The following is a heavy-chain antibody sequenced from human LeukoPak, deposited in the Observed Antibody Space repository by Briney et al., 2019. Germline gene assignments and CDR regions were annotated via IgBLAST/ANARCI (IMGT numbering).Heavy chain of an antibody. CDR3: ARDEADTLTNYPGAFDV. CDR1: GGSFTNYY. D-gene: IGHD3-9*01. CDR2: ISTSGST. V-gene: IGHV4-4*07. J-gene: IGHJ3*01. Sequence: KPSETLSLTCTVSGGSFTNYYWNWIRQPAGKALEWIGRISTSGSTNYNPSVSTRVTMSIDTSKNQFSLKLRSVTAADTAVYYCARDEADTLTNYPGAFDVWGQGTMVTVSS.